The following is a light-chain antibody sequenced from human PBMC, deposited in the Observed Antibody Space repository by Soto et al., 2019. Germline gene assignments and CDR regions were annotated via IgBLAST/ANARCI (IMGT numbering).Light chain of an antibody. CDR1: LSISSY. V-gene: IGKV3-11*01. CDR2: DAS. J-gene: IGKJ4*01. Sequence: EIVLTQSPATLSLSPGERATLSCRASLSISSYLAWYQQKPGQAPRLLIYDASNRATGIPGRFSGSGSGTDFTLTVSSLEPEDFAVYYCQQRSNWPLTFGGGTKVEIK. CDR3: QQRSNWPLT.